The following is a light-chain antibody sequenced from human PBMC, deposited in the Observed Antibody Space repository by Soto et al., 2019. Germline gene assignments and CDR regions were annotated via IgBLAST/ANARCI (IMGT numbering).Light chain of an antibody. V-gene: IGKV3-20*01. J-gene: IGKJ5*01. Sequence: EIVFTQSPDTLSLSPGERATLSCRASQSVSTNSLAWSQQRPGQAPRPLIYGASSRATGTPDRFSGSGSGTDFTLIISRLEPEDFAVYYCQQYGSSITFGQGTRLEIK. CDR3: QQYGSSIT. CDR2: GAS. CDR1: QSVSTNS.